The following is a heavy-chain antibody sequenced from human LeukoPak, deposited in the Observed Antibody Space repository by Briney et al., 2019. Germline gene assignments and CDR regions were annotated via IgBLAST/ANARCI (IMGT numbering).Heavy chain of an antibody. CDR3: ARDVGEYCSSTSCYASDY. CDR2: INAGNGNT. Sequence: ASVTVSCKASGYTFTSYAMHWVRQAPGQRLEWMGWINAGNGNTKYSQEFQGRVTITRNTSISTAYMELSSLRSEDTAVYYCARDVGEYCSSTSCYASDYWGQGTLVTVSS. J-gene: IGHJ4*02. CDR1: GYTFTSYA. D-gene: IGHD2-2*01. V-gene: IGHV1-3*03.